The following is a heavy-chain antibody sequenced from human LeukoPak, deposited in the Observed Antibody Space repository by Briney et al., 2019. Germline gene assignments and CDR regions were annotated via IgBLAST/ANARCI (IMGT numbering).Heavy chain of an antibody. Sequence: SETLSLTCAVYGGSFSGYYWSWIRQPPGKGLEWIGEINHSGSTNYNPSLKSRVTMSVDTSKNQFSLKLSSVTAADTAVYYCARVSCSGGSCYESRGAFDIWGQGTMVTVSS. D-gene: IGHD2-15*01. CDR2: INHSGST. CDR1: GGSFSGYY. J-gene: IGHJ3*02. V-gene: IGHV4-34*01. CDR3: ARVSCSGGSCYESRGAFDI.